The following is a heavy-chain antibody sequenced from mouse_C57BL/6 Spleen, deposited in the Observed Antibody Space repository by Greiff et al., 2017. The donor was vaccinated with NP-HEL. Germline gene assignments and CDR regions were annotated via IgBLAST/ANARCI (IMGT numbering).Heavy chain of an antibody. Sequence: VQLQQSGAELVKPGASVKLSCKASGYTFTSYWMHWVKQRPGRGLEWIGRIDPNSGGTKYNAKFKSKATLTVDKPSSTAYMQLSSLTSEDAAVYYCARCDGYYVKEFDYWGQGTTLTVSS. CDR3: ARCDGYYVKEFDY. D-gene: IGHD2-3*01. J-gene: IGHJ2*01. CDR1: GYTFTSYW. CDR2: IDPNSGGT. V-gene: IGHV1-72*01.